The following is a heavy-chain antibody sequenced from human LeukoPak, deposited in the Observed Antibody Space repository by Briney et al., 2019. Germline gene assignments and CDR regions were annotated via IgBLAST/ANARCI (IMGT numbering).Heavy chain of an antibody. CDR1: GFTFTNYA. D-gene: IGHD2-21*02. Sequence: GGSLRLSCAASGFTFTNYAMIWVRQAPGKGLEWVSGIGGPGGGTYYADSVKGRFTVSRDNSKNTLYLQMNSLRPEDTAVYYCAKVRCGSNCFYRIGSWGQGTLVTVSS. J-gene: IGHJ4*02. CDR2: IGGPGGGT. CDR3: AKVRCGSNCFYRIGS. V-gene: IGHV3-23*01.